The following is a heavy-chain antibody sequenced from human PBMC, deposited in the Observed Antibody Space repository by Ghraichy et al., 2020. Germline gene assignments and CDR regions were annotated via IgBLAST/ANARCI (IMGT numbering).Heavy chain of an antibody. CDR3: ARGRVGSSSWYEHYGMDV. CDR1: GGSFSGYY. V-gene: IGHV4-34*01. D-gene: IGHD6-13*01. CDR2: INHSGST. Sequence: SETLSLTCAVYGGSFSGYYWSWIRQPPGKGLEWIGEINHSGSTNYNPSLKSRVTISVDTSKNQFSLKLSSVTAADTAVYYCARGRVGSSSWYEHYGMDVWGQGTTVTVSS. J-gene: IGHJ6*02.